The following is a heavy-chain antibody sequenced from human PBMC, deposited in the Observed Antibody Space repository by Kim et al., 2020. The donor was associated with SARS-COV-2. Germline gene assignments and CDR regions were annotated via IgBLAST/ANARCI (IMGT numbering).Heavy chain of an antibody. V-gene: IGHV1-24*01. CDR2: FDPEDGET. J-gene: IGHJ4*02. CDR1: GYTLTELS. Sequence: ASVKVSCKVSGYTLTELSMHWVRQAPGKGLEWMGGFDPEDGETIYAQKFQGRVTMTEDTSTDTAHMELSSLRSEDTAVYYCATATGGGSGSYLPFDYWGQGTLVTVSS. CDR3: ATATGGGSGSYLPFDY. D-gene: IGHD3-10*01.